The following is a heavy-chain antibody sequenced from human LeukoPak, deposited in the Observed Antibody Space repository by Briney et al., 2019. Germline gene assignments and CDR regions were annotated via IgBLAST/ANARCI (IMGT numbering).Heavy chain of an antibody. Sequence: ASVKVSCKASGYTFTGYYMHWVRQAPGQGLEWMGWINPNSGGTNYAQKFQGRVTLTRDTSISTAYMELSRLRSDDTAVYYCARDGVGYYDSSGYYYFQHWGQGTLVTVSS. CDR1: GYTFTGYY. V-gene: IGHV1-2*02. J-gene: IGHJ1*01. CDR2: INPNSGGT. D-gene: IGHD3-22*01. CDR3: ARDGVGYYDSSGYYYFQH.